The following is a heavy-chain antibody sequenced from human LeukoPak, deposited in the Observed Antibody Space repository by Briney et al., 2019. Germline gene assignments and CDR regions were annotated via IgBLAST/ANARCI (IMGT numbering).Heavy chain of an antibody. CDR3: ARGLYGSGSYYGYYFDY. CDR1: GGSISSGSYY. V-gene: IGHV4-61*02. D-gene: IGHD3-10*01. Sequence: SETLSLTCTVSGGSISSGSYYWSWIRQPAGKGLEWIGRIYTSGSTNYNPSLKSRVTISVDTSKNRFSLKLSSVTAADTAVYYCARGLYGSGSYYGYYFDYWGQGTLVTVSS. J-gene: IGHJ4*02. CDR2: IYTSGST.